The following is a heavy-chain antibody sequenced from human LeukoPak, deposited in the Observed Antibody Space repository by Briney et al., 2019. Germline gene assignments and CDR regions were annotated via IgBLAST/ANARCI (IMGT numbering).Heavy chain of an antibody. J-gene: IGHJ4*02. Sequence: SETLSLTCTVSGDSISSGSYYWSWIRQPAGKGLEWIGRLYSSGTTNYNPSLKSQVSMSVDTSKNQFSLMLSSVTAADTAVYYCARVKWELLAGPFEYWGQGTLVTVSS. D-gene: IGHD1-26*01. CDR2: LYSSGTT. CDR1: GDSISSGSYY. V-gene: IGHV4-61*02. CDR3: ARVKWELLAGPFEY.